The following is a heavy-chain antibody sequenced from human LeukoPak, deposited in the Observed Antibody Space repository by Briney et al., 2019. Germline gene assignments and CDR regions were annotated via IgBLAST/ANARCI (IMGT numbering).Heavy chain of an antibody. J-gene: IGHJ5*02. CDR1: GFTFSSYG. V-gene: IGHV3-30*18. CDR2: ISYDGSNK. D-gene: IGHD1-1*01. Sequence: PGRSLRLSSAASGFTFSSYGMHWVRQAPGKGLEWVAVISYDGSNKYYADSVKGRFTISRDNSKNTLYLQMNSLRAEDTAVYHCAKATTEADNWFDPWGQGTLVTVSS. CDR3: AKATTEADNWFDP.